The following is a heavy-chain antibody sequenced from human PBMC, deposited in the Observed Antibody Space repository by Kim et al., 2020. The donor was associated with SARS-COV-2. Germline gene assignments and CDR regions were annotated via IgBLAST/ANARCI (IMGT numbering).Heavy chain of an antibody. CDR1: GFTFNNYW. J-gene: IGHJ6*02. CDR2: IRQDGGEK. D-gene: IGHD2-21*02. V-gene: IGHV3-7*03. CDR3: VRACGGDCYETEGTNHYFAMGV. Sequence: GGSLRLSCAASGFTFNNYWMIWIRQPPGKGLEWVASIRQDGGEKYSADSVEGRFTISRDNARNSVYLQMSSLRAQDTAVYYCVRACGGDCYETEGTNHYFAMGVWGQGTTVAVSS.